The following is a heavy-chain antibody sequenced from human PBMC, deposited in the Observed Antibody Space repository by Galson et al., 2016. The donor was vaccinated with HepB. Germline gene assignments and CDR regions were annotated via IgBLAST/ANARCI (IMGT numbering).Heavy chain of an antibody. Sequence: SLRLSCAASEFPFDDYAMHWVRQAPGKGLEWVSVIYGGGSTTYADSVKGRFTISRHNSKNTLYLQMNSLRTEDTAVYYCARPLPNVGYGMDVWGQGTTVTVSS. CDR2: IYGGGST. D-gene: IGHD2-15*01. J-gene: IGHJ6*02. CDR1: EFPFDDYA. CDR3: ARPLPNVGYGMDV. V-gene: IGHV3-53*04.